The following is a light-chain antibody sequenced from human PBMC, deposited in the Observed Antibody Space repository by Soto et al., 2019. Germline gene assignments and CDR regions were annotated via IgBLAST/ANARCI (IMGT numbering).Light chain of an antibody. CDR1: SSDVGGYNY. V-gene: IGLV2-14*01. CDR3: SSYTSSSTLDYV. Sequence: QSALTQPASVSGSPGQSITISCTGTSSDVGGYNYVSWYQQHPGKAPQLMVYDVTNRPSGVSNRFSGSKSGNTASLTNSGLQAEDEADYYCSSYTSSSTLDYVFGTGTKLTV. CDR2: DVT. J-gene: IGLJ1*01.